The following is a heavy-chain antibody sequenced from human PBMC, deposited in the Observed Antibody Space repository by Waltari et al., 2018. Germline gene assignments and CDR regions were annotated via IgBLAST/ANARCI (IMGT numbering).Heavy chain of an antibody. V-gene: IGHV3-53*01. CDR3: ARDYDFWSGAYGMDV. CDR2: IYSGGST. Sequence: EVQLVESGGGLIQPGGSLRLSCAASGFTVSSNYMSWVTQAPGKGLEWVSVIYSGGSTYYADSVKGRFTISRDNSKNTLYLQMNSLRAEDTAVYYCARDYDFWSGAYGMDVWGQGTTVTVSS. CDR1: GFTVSSNY. D-gene: IGHD3-3*01. J-gene: IGHJ6*02.